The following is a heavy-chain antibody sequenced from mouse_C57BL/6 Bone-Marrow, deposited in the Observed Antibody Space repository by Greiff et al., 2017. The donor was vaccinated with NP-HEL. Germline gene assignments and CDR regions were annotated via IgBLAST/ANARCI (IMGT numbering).Heavy chain of an antibody. CDR1: GFNIKDYY. Sequence: EVQLQQSGAELVKPGASVKLSCTASGFNIKDYYMHWVKQRTEQGLEWIGRIDPEDGETKYAPKFPGKATITADTSSNTAYLQLSSLTSEDTAVYYCALITTVVEDYWGQGTTLTVSS. CDR3: ALITTVVEDY. D-gene: IGHD1-1*01. V-gene: IGHV14-2*01. CDR2: IDPEDGET. J-gene: IGHJ2*01.